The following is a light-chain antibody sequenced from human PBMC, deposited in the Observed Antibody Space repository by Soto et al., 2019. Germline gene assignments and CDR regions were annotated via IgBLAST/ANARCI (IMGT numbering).Light chain of an antibody. CDR1: QSVSRD. CDR2: GAS. J-gene: IGKJ4*01. CDR3: QQRSSWPLT. Sequence: ETVMTQSPATLSVSPGERATLSCRASQSVSRDLAWYQQKPGQAPRLLIYGASSRATGIPDRFSGSGSGTDFSLTISSLEPEDFAVYYCQQRSSWPLTFGGGTKVDIK. V-gene: IGKV3-11*01.